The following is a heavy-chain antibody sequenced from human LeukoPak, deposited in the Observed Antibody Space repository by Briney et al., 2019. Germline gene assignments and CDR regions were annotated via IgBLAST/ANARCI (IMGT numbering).Heavy chain of an antibody. CDR2: ISSSSSYI. D-gene: IGHD6-25*01. Sequence: GGSLRLSCAASGFTFSTYSMSWVRQAPGKGLEWVSPISSSSSYIYYADSLKGRFTISRDNAKNSLYLQMNSLRAEDTAVYYCARDPRRSSAAGYFDYWGQGTLVTVSS. CDR1: GFTFSTYS. V-gene: IGHV3-21*01. J-gene: IGHJ4*02. CDR3: ARDPRRSSAAGYFDY.